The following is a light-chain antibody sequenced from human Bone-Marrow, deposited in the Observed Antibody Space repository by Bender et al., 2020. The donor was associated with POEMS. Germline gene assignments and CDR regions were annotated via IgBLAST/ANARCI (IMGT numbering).Light chain of an antibody. CDR1: SSNIGNHG. V-gene: IGLV1-36*01. J-gene: IGLJ3*02. Sequence: QSVVTQPPSLSEAPRQRVTISCSGSSSNIGNHGVNWYQQLPGEAPKLLIYYDDLLTPGVSDRFSASKSGTLASLASSELQSEGRALYYCSAWGDSLGGWVFGGGTKLTVL. CDR3: SAWGDSLGGWV. CDR2: YDD.